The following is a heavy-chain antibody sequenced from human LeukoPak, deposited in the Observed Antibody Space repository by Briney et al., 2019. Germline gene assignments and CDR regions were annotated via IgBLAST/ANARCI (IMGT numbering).Heavy chain of an antibody. Sequence: GGSLRLSSAASGFTVSSNYMSWVRQAPGKGLEWVSVIYSGGSTYYAGSVKGRFTISRDNSKNTLYLQMNSLRAEDTAVYYCARALGYADILTGYRSYYFDYWGQGTLVTVSS. J-gene: IGHJ4*02. V-gene: IGHV3-53*01. D-gene: IGHD3-9*01. CDR1: GFTVSSNY. CDR2: IYSGGST. CDR3: ARALGYADILTGYRSYYFDY.